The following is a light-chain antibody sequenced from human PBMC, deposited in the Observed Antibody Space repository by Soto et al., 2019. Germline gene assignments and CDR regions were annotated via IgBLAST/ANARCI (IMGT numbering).Light chain of an antibody. CDR2: GAS. V-gene: IGKV3-20*01. Sequence: EIGLTQSPATLSLSPGEGATLSCRAIQRVTSNDFAWYQQKPGQAPRLLIYGASRRATGIPDRFSGSGAGKEFTLTISRVEPEDFAVYYCQHYFGSPPYTCGQRTKLPVK. CDR3: QHYFGSPPYT. J-gene: IGKJ2*01. CDR1: QRVTSND.